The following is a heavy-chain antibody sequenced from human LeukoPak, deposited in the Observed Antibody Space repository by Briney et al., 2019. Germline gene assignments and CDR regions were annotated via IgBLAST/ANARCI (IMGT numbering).Heavy chain of an antibody. V-gene: IGHV3-21*01. CDR1: GFTVSTNY. CDR3: ARDIYCGGDCYAYYFDY. J-gene: IGHJ4*02. CDR2: ISSSSSYI. D-gene: IGHD2-21*02. Sequence: GGSLRLSCAASGFTVSTNYMSWVRQAPGKGLDWVSSISSSSSYIYYADSVKGRFTISRDNAKNPLYLQMNSLRAEDTAVYYCARDIYCGGDCYAYYFDYWGQGTLVTVSS.